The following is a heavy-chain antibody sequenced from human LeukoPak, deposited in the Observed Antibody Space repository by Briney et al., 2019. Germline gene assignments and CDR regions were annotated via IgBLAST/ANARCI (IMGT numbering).Heavy chain of an antibody. CDR2: IKSDGTNT. CDR3: VRRSITGRTDYFDY. CDR1: GFTFSNYY. J-gene: IGHJ4*02. V-gene: IGHV3-74*01. D-gene: IGHD1-20*01. Sequence: PGGSLRLSCAASGFTFSNYYMHWVRQASGKGLEWVSRIKSDGTNTNYAHSVKGRFTISRDNAKSTLYLQMNNLRAEDTATYYCVRRSITGRTDYFDYWGQGILVTVSS.